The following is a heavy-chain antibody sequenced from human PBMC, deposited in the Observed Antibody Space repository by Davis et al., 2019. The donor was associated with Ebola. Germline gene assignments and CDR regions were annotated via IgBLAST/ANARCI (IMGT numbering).Heavy chain of an antibody. CDR3: ARGGYYDSSGYYYGMDV. Sequence: GESLKISCKASGYTFTRYWIVWVRQMPGKGLEWMGIIYTGDSDTRYSPSFRGLVTISADKSIKTAFLQWSSLKASDTAMYYCARGGYYDSSGYYYGMDVWGQGTTVTVSS. J-gene: IGHJ6*02. V-gene: IGHV5-51*01. CDR1: GYTFTRYW. D-gene: IGHD3-22*01. CDR2: IYTGDSDT.